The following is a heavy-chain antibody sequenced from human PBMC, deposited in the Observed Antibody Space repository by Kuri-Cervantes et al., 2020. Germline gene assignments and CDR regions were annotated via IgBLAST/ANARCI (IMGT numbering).Heavy chain of an antibody. CDR1: GESFSGYC. V-gene: IGHV4-34*01. Sequence: GSLRLSCAVYGESFSGYCWNWIRQPPGKGLEWIGEVNHSGSTNYNPSLKSRVTISVDTSKNQFSLKLNSVTAADTAVYYCAREPNWGSGYWGQGTLVTVSS. D-gene: IGHD7-27*01. J-gene: IGHJ4*02. CDR2: VNHSGST. CDR3: AREPNWGSGY.